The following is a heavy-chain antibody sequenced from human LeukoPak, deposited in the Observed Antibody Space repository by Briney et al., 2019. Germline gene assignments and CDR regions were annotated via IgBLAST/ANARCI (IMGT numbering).Heavy chain of an antibody. Sequence: GGSLRLSCAASGFTFSSYAMRWVRQAPGKGLEWVSAISGSGGSTYYADSVKGRFTISRDNSKNTLYLQMNSLRAEDTAVHYCAKDRLRWLLRSLDYWGQGTLVTVSS. CDR3: AKDRLRWLLRSLDY. CDR2: ISGSGGST. J-gene: IGHJ4*02. D-gene: IGHD5-24*01. CDR1: GFTFSSYA. V-gene: IGHV3-23*01.